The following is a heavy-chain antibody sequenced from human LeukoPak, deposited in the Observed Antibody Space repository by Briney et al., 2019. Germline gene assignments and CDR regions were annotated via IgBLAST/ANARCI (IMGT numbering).Heavy chain of an antibody. CDR2: IYYSGST. CDR1: GFTFSSYS. J-gene: IGHJ5*02. CDR3: ARCIAAAGGSVDP. V-gene: IGHV4-59*12. Sequence: GSLRLSCAASGFTFSSYSMNWVRQPPGKGLEWIGSIYYSGSTYYNPSLKSRVTISVDTSKNQFSLKLSSVTAADTAVYYCARCIAAAGGSVDPWGQGTLVTVSS. D-gene: IGHD6-13*01.